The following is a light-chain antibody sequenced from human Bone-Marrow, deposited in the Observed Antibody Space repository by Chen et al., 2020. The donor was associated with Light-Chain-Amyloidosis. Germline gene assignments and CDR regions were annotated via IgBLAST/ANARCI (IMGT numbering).Light chain of an antibody. J-gene: IGLJ2*01. CDR3: QSADSSGTYEVI. CDR1: DLPTKY. Sequence: SYELTQPPSVSVSPGQTARITCSGDDLPTKYAYWYQQKPGQAPVLVIHRDTERPSGISERFSGSSSATKATLTISGVQAEDEADYHCQSADSSGTYEVIFGGGTKLTVL. V-gene: IGLV3-25*03. CDR2: RDT.